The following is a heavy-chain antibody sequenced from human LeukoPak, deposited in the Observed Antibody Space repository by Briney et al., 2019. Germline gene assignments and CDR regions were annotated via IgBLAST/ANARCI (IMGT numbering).Heavy chain of an antibody. J-gene: IGHJ3*02. CDR2: IYTSGSP. CDR1: GASISSYY. V-gene: IGHV4-4*07. Sequence: SETLSLTCTVSGASISSYYWSWIRQPAGKGLEWIGRIYTSGSPNYNPSLESRLTMSLDRSKNQFSLKLSSVTAADTAVYYCARLKGIVVVPAAKSSFDIWGQGTMVTVSS. D-gene: IGHD2-2*01. CDR3: ARLKGIVVVPAAKSSFDI.